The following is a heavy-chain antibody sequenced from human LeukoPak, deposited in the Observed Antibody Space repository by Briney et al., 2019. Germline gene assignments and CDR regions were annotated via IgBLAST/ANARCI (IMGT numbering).Heavy chain of an antibody. Sequence: HPGGSLRLSCAASGFTFSSYAMHWVRQAPGKGLEYVSAISSNGGSTFYANSVQGRFTISRDNSKNTLYLQMGSLRAEDMAVYYCARGITGHCGNDYWGQGTLVTVSS. V-gene: IGHV3-64*01. CDR2: ISSNGGST. CDR1: GFTFSSYA. CDR3: ARGITGHCGNDY. D-gene: IGHD3-9*01. J-gene: IGHJ4*02.